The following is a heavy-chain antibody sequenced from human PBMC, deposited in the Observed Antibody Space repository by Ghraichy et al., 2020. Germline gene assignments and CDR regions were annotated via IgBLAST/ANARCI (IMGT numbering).Heavy chain of an antibody. J-gene: IGHJ6*02. Sequence: SQTLSLTCTISGGSISNYFWNWIRQRPGKGLEWIAYIYYSGNTLYNPSLESRVTISIDTSKNQFSLKLGSVTAADTAVYYCARDRGLWFGDPDTPISMDVWGQGTTVTVSS. V-gene: IGHV4-59*01. CDR3: ARDRGLWFGDPDTPISMDV. D-gene: IGHD3-10*01. CDR2: IYYSGNT. CDR1: GGSISNYF.